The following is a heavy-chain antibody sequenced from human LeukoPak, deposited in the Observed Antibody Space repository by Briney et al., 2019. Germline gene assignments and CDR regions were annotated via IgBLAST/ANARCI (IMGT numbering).Heavy chain of an antibody. D-gene: IGHD2-15*01. CDR2: IYGGGKT. Sequence: GGSLRLSCAASGLTVTNSYMTWVRQAPGKGLEWVSVIYGGGKTYYADSVKGRFTISRDNSKNALYLQMNSLRAEDTAVYYCTRLGGAGGYYYYFDYWGQGTLVTISS. CDR1: GLTVTNSY. J-gene: IGHJ4*02. CDR3: TRLGGAGGYYYYFDY. V-gene: IGHV3-53*01.